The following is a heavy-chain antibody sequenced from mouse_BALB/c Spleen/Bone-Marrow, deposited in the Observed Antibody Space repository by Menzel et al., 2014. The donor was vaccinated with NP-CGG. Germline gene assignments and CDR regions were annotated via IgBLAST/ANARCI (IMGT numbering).Heavy chain of an antibody. CDR1: GFTFTDYY. D-gene: IGHD1-1*01. V-gene: IGHV7-3*02. CDR2: IRNKAYGYTT. J-gene: IGHJ2*01. Sequence: EVKLVESGGGLVQPGGSPRLSCATSGFTFTDYYMNWVRQPPGKALEWLVFIRNKAYGYTTEYSASVKGRFTISRDNSQNILYLQMNTLRAEDSATYYCARDMGGLLFDSWGQGTTLSVSS. CDR3: ARDMGGLLFDS.